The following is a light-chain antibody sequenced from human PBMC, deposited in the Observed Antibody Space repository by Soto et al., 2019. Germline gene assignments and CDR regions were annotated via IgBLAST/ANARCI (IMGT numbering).Light chain of an antibody. CDR2: DAS. Sequence: DIEMTQSPSTLSSSVGDRVTITCRASQTISSWLAWYQQRPGKAPKVLIYDASTLESVVPARFSGSGSETEFTLTISSLQPEDAATYYRQHYNRAPWTFGQGTKVEIK. CDR3: QHYNRAPWT. CDR1: QTISSW. V-gene: IGKV1-5*01. J-gene: IGKJ1*01.